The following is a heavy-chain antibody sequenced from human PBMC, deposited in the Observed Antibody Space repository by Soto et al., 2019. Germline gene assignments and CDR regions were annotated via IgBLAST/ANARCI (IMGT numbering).Heavy chain of an antibody. Sequence: EVQLVESGGGLVQPGGSLRLSCGGSGFTFGSYRMAWVRQAPGKGLEGVANIKQDGSDIYYVDSVKGRFTISRDNAKNSLYLQMNSLRGDDTAVYYCVRAPTRIVGPHWGQGTLVTVSS. D-gene: IGHD2-21*01. V-gene: IGHV3-7*05. CDR3: VRAPTRIVGPH. J-gene: IGHJ4*02. CDR1: GFTFGSYR. CDR2: IKQDGSDI.